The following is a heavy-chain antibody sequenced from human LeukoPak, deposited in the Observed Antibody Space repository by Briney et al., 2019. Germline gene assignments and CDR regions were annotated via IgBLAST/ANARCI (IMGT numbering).Heavy chain of an antibody. CDR3: AREEVVVVPAAIDYYYYYMDV. J-gene: IGHJ6*03. V-gene: IGHV3-9*01. CDR2: ISWNSGSI. D-gene: IGHD2-2*02. CDR1: GFTFSSYA. Sequence: GGSPRLSCAASGFTFSSYAMHCVRQAPGKGLEWVSGISWNSGSIGYADSVKGRFTISRDNSKNTLYLQMNSLRAEDTAVYYCAREEVVVVPAAIDYYYYYMDVWGKGTTVTVSS.